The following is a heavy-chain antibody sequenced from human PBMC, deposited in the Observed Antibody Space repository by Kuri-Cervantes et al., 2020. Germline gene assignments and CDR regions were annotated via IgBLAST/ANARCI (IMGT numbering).Heavy chain of an antibody. CDR3: ARTGTGGSIEYYFDY. CDR1: GGSVSSDSYY. CDR2: IYYSGST. Sequence: GSLRLSCTVSGGSVSSDSYYWSWIRQPPGKGLEWIGYIYYSGSTNYNPSLKSRVTISVDTSKNQFSLKLSSVTAADTAVYYCARTGTGGSIEYYFDYWGQGTLVTVSS. D-gene: IGHD7-27*01. J-gene: IGHJ4*02. V-gene: IGHV4-61*01.